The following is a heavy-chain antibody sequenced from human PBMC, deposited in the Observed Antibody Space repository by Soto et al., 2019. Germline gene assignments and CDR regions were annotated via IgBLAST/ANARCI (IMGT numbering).Heavy chain of an antibody. J-gene: IGHJ4*02. CDR1: GFTFSSYA. CDR3: AKERYPGRVVVAATGFYFDY. CDR2: ISGSGGST. Sequence: EVQLLESGGGLVQPGGSLRLSCAASGFTFSSYAMSWVRQAPGKGLEWVSAISGSGGSTYYADSVKGRFTISRDNSKNTLYRQMNSLRAEDTAVYYCAKERYPGRVVVAATGFYFDYWGQGTLVTVSS. D-gene: IGHD2-15*01. V-gene: IGHV3-23*01.